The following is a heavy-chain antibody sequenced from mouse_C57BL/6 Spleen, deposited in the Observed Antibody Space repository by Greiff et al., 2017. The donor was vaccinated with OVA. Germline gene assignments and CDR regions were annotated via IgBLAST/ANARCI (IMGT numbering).Heavy chain of an antibody. V-gene: IGHV6-6*01. CDR3: TRRSTVRAMDY. CDR1: GFTFSDAW. CDR2: IRNKATNHAT. J-gene: IGHJ4*01. Sequence: QRVASGGGLVPPGGSMQLSCASSGFTFSDAWMDWVRPSPETGLACVAEIRNKATNHATYYAESVKGRFTISRDDSKSSVYLQMNSLRAEDTGIYYCTRRSTVRAMDYWGQGTSVTVSS. D-gene: IGHD1-1*01.